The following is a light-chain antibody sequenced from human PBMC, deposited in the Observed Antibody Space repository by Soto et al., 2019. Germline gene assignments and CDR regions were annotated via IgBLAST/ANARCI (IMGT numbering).Light chain of an antibody. V-gene: IGLV2-11*01. CDR1: SSDVGGYNY. J-gene: IGLJ1*01. Sequence: QSALTQPRSVSGSPGPSVAISCTGTSSDVGGYNYVSWYQQHPGKAPKLIIYDVSKRPSGVPDRFSGSKSCNTASLTISGLHAEYEADYYCCSYTGTYTYVFGTGTKLTVL. CDR2: DVS. CDR3: CSYTGTYTYV.